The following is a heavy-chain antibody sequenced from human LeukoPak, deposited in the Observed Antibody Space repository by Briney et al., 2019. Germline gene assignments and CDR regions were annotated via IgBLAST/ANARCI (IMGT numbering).Heavy chain of an antibody. CDR2: ISAYNGNT. CDR1: GYTFTSYG. V-gene: IGHV1-18*01. J-gene: IGHJ4*02. CDR3: ARDLGSSSSGPDY. Sequence: ASVKVSCKASGYTFTSYGISWVRQAPGQGLEGMGWISAYNGNTNYAQKLQGRVTMTTDTSTSTAHMELRSLRSDDTAVYYCARDLGSSSSGPDYWGQGTLVTVSS. D-gene: IGHD6-6*01.